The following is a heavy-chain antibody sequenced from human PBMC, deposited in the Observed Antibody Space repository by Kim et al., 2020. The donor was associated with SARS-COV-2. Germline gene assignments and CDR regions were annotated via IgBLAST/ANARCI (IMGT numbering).Heavy chain of an antibody. CDR3: AKDLVGSGDYYNFIDC. J-gene: IGHJ4*02. Sequence: GGSLRLSCAASGFPFSNYAMSWVRQAPGKGLEWVSAISGHGSNTYYADSVKGRFTISRDKSKSTLFLQMNSLRREDTAVYYCAKDLVGSGDYYNFIDCWGQGTLVTVSS. CDR1: GFPFSNYA. V-gene: IGHV3-23*01. CDR2: ISGHGSNT. D-gene: IGHD3-10*01.